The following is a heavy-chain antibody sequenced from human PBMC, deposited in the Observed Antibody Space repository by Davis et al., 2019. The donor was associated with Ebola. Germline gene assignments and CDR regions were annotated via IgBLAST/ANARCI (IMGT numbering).Heavy chain of an antibody. Sequence: GESLKISCKGSGYSFTSYWIGWVRQMPGKGLEWMGIIYPGDSDTRYSPSFQGQVTISADKSISTAYLQWSSLKASDTAMYYCARLRYCSSTSCRHFDYWGQGTLVTVSS. CDR1: GYSFTSYW. J-gene: IGHJ4*02. CDR2: IYPGDSDT. V-gene: IGHV5-51*01. D-gene: IGHD2-2*01. CDR3: ARLRYCSSTSCRHFDY.